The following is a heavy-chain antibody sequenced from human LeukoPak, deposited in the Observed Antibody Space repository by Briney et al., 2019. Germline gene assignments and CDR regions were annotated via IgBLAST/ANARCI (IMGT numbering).Heavy chain of an antibody. CDR1: GFTFSSYA. V-gene: IGHV3-23*01. J-gene: IGHJ4*02. CDR3: AKDYSVGFHITIFGVEAD. D-gene: IGHD3-3*01. CDR2: ISGSGGST. Sequence: PGGSLRLSCAASGFTFSSYAMSWVRQAPGKGLEWVSAISGSGGSTYYADSVKGRFTISRDNSKNTLYLQMNSLRAEDTAVYYCAKDYSVGFHITIFGVEADWGQGTLVTVSS.